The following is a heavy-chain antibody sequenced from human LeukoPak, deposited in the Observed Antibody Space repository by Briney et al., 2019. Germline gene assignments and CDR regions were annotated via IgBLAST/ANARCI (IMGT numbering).Heavy chain of an antibody. CDR3: ERDSVGDLLDY. CDR1: GFPFSSYE. V-gene: IGHV3-48*03. J-gene: IGHJ4*02. Sequence: PGGSLRLSCEGSGFPFSSYEMNWLRQSPGKGLKWVSHIDSGGITIYYADSVKGRFTISRDNAKNSIYLQMDSLRVEDTAIYYCERDSVGDLLDYWGQGTPVTVSS. CDR2: IDSGGITI. D-gene: IGHD4-17*01.